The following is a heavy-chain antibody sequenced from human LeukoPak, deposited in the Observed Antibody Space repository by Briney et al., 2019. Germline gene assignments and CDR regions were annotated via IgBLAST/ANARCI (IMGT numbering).Heavy chain of an antibody. V-gene: IGHV3-72*01. Sequence: GGSLRLSCAASGFTFSDHHMDWVRQAPGKGLEWVGRIRKKSDSYTTEYAASVKGRFTISRDNAKNSLYLQMNSLRAEDTAVYYCARVITMDWFDPWGQGTLVTVSS. CDR2: IRKKSDSYTT. CDR1: GFTFSDHH. CDR3: ARVITMDWFDP. J-gene: IGHJ5*02. D-gene: IGHD3-10*01.